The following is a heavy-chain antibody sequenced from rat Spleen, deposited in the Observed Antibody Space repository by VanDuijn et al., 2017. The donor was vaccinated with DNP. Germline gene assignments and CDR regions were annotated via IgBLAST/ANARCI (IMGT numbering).Heavy chain of an antibody. V-gene: IGHV5-22*01. Sequence: EVQLVESGGGLVQPGRSLKLSCAASGFTFSAYYIAWVRQAPATGLEWVAYIGSPAYAPYYTDSVKGRFTISRDNAKSTLYLQLNSLRSEDMATYYCVRWNSGHFDYWGQGVMVTVSS. CDR3: VRWNSGHFDY. CDR1: GFTFSAYY. CDR2: IGSPAYAP. J-gene: IGHJ2*01. D-gene: IGHD4-3*01.